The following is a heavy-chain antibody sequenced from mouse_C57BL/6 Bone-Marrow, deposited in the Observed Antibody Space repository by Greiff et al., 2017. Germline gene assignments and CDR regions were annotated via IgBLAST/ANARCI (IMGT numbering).Heavy chain of an antibody. D-gene: IGHD1-1*01. CDR2: ISSGGSYT. CDR1: GFTFSSYG. CDR3: ERQDYGSSPAWFAY. V-gene: IGHV5-6*02. Sequence: EVKLVESGGDLVKPGGSLKLSCAASGFTFSSYGMSWVRQTPDKRLEWVATISSGGSYTYYPDSVKGRFTISRDNAKNTLYLQMSSLKSEDTAMXYCERQDYGSSPAWFAYWGQGTLVTVSA. J-gene: IGHJ3*01.